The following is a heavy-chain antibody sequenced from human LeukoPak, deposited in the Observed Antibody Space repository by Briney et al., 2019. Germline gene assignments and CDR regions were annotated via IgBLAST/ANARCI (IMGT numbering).Heavy chain of an antibody. CDR2: ISGRGASK. D-gene: IGHD1-26*01. CDR1: EFTFSTYA. CDR3: ARRRYSGSSQHFDY. J-gene: IGHJ4*02. Sequence: GGSLRLSCAASEFTFSTYAMHWVRQAPGKGPEWVSGISGRGASKYYADSVKGRFTISRDNSKNTLYLQMNSLRAEDTAVYYCARRRYSGSSQHFDYWGQGTLVTVSS. V-gene: IGHV3-23*01.